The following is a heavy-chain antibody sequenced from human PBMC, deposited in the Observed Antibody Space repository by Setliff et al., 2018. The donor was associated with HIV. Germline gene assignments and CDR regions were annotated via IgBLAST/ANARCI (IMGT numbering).Heavy chain of an antibody. Sequence: SVKVSCTASGYIFSTYGISWVRQAPGQGLEWMGWIGASNGNTHYAQKVQGRVTLTTDTSTNAAYMELRSLRSDDAAVYYCAKTTPQPHYYYYVDVWGKGTTVTVSS. CDR1: GYIFSTYG. CDR3: AKTTPQPHYYYYVDV. D-gene: IGHD4-17*01. J-gene: IGHJ6*03. CDR2: IGASNGNT. V-gene: IGHV1-18*01.